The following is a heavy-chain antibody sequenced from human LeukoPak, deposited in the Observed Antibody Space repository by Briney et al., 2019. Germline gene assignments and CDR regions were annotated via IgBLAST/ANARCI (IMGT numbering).Heavy chain of an antibody. CDR1: GFTFSSYA. J-gene: IGHJ4*02. V-gene: IGHV3-30*14. CDR2: ISYDGSNK. CDR3: AWRGYSYGYLFDY. D-gene: IGHD5-18*01. Sequence: GGSLRLSCAASGFTFSSYAMHWVRQAPGKGLEWMAVISYDGSNKYYADSVKGRFTISRDNSKNTLYLQMNSLRAEDTAVYYCAWRGYSYGYLFDYWGQGTLVTVSS.